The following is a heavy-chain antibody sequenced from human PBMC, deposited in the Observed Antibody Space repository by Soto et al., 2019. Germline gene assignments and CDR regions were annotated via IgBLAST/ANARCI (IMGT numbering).Heavy chain of an antibody. CDR1: GYTFTGYY. D-gene: IGHD3-9*01. Sequence: ASVKVSCKASGYTFTGYYMHWVRQAPGQGLEWMGWINPNSGGTNYAQKFQGWVTMTRDTSISTAYMELSRLRSDDTAVYYCARGGILTGYNYYYGIDVWGPGTTLTVSS. CDR3: ARGGILTGYNYYYGIDV. V-gene: IGHV1-2*04. CDR2: INPNSGGT. J-gene: IGHJ6*02.